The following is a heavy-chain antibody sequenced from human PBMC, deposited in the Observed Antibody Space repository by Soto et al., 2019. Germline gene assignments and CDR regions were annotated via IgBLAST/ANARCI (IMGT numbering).Heavy chain of an antibody. D-gene: IGHD3-16*02. CDR2: IIPIFGTA. CDR3: ARVRDYVWGSYRYSLDY. V-gene: IGHV1-69*01. Sequence: QVRLVQSGAEVKKPGSSVKVSCKASGGTFSSYAISWVRQAPGQGLEWMGGIIPIFGTANYAQKFQGRVTITADESTSTAYMELSSLRSEDTAVYYCARVRDYVWGSYRYSLDYWGQGTLVTVSS. CDR1: GGTFSSYA. J-gene: IGHJ4*02.